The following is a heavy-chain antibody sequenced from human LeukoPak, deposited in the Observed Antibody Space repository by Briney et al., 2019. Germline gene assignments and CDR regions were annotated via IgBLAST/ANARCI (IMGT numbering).Heavy chain of an antibody. Sequence: GASVKVSCKASGGTFSSYAISWVRQAPGQGLEWMGRIIPILGIANYAQKFQGRVTITADKSTSTAYMELSSLRSEDTAVYYCARDGERQWLVSYYGMDVWGQGTTVTVSS. V-gene: IGHV1-69*04. CDR2: IIPILGIA. J-gene: IGHJ6*02. CDR1: GGTFSSYA. CDR3: ARDGERQWLVSYYGMDV. D-gene: IGHD6-19*01.